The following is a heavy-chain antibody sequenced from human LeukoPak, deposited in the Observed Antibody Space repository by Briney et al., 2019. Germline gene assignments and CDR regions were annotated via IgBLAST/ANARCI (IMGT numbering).Heavy chain of an antibody. CDR3: AKDMPGPNDAFDI. V-gene: IGHV4-59*01. CDR2: IYNSGSA. J-gene: IGHJ3*02. CDR1: GGSISSYW. Sequence: SETLSLTCTVSGGSISSYWWSWIRQPPGKGLEWIGYIYNSGSAKYNPSLKSRVTISVDKSRNQFSLKLRSVTAADTAVYYCAKDMPGPNDAFDIWGQGTMVTVSS. D-gene: IGHD2-2*01.